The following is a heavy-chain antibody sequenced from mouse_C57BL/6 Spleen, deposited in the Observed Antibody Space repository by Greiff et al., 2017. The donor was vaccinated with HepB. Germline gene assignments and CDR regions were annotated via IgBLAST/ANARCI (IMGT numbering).Heavy chain of an antibody. CDR3: ARRGLYYGSSSGLDY. CDR2: IYPGDGDT. CDR1: GYAFSSYW. Sequence: QVQLQQSGAELVKPGASVKISCKASGYAFSSYWMNWVKQRPGKGLEWIGQIYPGDGDTNYNGKFKGKATLTADKSSSTAYMQLSSLTSEDSAVYFCARRGLYYGSSSGLDYWGQGTTLTVSS. J-gene: IGHJ2*01. D-gene: IGHD1-1*01. V-gene: IGHV1-80*01.